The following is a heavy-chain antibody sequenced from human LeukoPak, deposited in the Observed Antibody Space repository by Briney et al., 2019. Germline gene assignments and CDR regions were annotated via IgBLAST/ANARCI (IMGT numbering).Heavy chain of an antibody. CDR2: ISAYNGNT. Sequence: ASVKVSCKASGYTFTGYGISWVRQAPGQGLEWMGWISAYNGNTNYAQKLQGRVTMTTDTSTSTAYMELSSLKSEDTAIYYCTTRSCGAGGCSPSLYYCYGLHFWGQGTTVSVSS. CDR1: GYTFTGYG. CDR3: TTRSCGAGGCSPSLYYCYGLHF. V-gene: IGHV1-18*01. J-gene: IGHJ6*02. D-gene: IGHD2-15*01.